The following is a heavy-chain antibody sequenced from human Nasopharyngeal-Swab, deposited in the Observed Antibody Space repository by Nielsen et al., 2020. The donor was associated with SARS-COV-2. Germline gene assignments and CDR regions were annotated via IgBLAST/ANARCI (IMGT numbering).Heavy chain of an antibody. Sequence: WVRQAPGQRLEWMGWINAGNGNTKYSQKFQGRVTITRDTSASTAYMELSSLRSEDTAVYYCARETRFGYCSGGSCYGDFDYWGQGTLVTVSS. V-gene: IGHV1-3*01. CDR2: INAGNGNT. J-gene: IGHJ4*02. D-gene: IGHD2-15*01. CDR3: ARETRFGYCSGGSCYGDFDY.